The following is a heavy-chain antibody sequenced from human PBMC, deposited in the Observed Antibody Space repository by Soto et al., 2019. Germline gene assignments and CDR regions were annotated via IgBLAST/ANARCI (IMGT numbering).Heavy chain of an antibody. D-gene: IGHD1-26*01. CDR3: ARDRTYRGWFDP. V-gene: IGHV1-69*04. Sequence: ASVKVSCKASGGTFSSYTISWVRQAPGQGPEWMGRIIPILGIANYAQKFQGRVTITADKSTSTAYMELSSLRSEDTAVYYCARDRTYRGWFDPWGQGTLVTVSS. CDR2: IIPILGIA. CDR1: GGTFSSYT. J-gene: IGHJ5*02.